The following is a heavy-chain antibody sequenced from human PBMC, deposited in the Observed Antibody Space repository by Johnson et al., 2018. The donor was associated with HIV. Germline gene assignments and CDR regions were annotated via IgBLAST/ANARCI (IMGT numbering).Heavy chain of an antibody. CDR2: IYSGGST. CDR1: GFTFSSYA. D-gene: IGHD2-15*01. J-gene: IGHJ3*02. V-gene: IGHV3-23*03. Sequence: VLLVESGGGLVQPGGSLRLSCAASGFTFSSYAMSWVRQAPGKGLEWVSGIYSGGSTYYADSVKGRFTISRDNSKNALYLQLNSLRAEDTAVYYCARGGSCYNAHFDIWGQGTMVTVSS. CDR3: ARGGSCYNAHFDI.